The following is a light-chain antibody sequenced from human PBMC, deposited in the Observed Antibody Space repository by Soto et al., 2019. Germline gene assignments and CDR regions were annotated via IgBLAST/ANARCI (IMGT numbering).Light chain of an antibody. J-gene: IGKJ4*01. CDR3: QQYNSWPLT. V-gene: IGKV3-20*01. CDR2: GTS. Sequence: ENVLTQSPGTLSLSPGERATLSCRASQGVNRYYLAWYQQKPGQAPRLLISGTSTRATGIPDRFSGSGSGTDFTLTISRLEPEDFAVYYCQQYNSWPLTFGGGTKVDIK. CDR1: QGVNRYY.